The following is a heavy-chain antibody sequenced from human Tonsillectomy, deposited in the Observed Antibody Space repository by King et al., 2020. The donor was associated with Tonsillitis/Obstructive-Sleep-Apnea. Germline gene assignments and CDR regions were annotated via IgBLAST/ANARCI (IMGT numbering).Heavy chain of an antibody. V-gene: IGHV3-9*01. CDR2: ISWNSGTL. CDR3: ARGITIFISDGLDI. Sequence: VQLVESGGGLVQPGRSLRLSCVASGFTFDNYAMHWVRQAPGKGLEWVSGISWNSGTLIYADSVKGRFTISRDNAKNSLYLQMNSLRTEDTAFFYCARGITIFISDGLDIWGQGTMVTVSS. D-gene: IGHD3-3*01. J-gene: IGHJ3*02. CDR1: GFTFDNYA.